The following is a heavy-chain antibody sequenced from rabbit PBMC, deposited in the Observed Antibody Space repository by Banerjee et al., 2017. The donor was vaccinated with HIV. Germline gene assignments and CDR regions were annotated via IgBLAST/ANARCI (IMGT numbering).Heavy chain of an antibody. J-gene: IGHJ6*01. D-gene: IGHD4-1*01. CDR1: GFSFSNKYV. CDR3: ARDMAGVIGWKFGL. CDR2: INTSTGNT. Sequence: QSLEESGGDLVKPGASLTLTCTASGFSFSNKYVMCWVRQAPGKGLGWIACINTSTGNTVYASWAKGRFTISKTSSTTVTLQMTSLTAADTATYFCARDMAGVIGWKFGLWGPGSLVTVS. V-gene: IGHV1S40*01.